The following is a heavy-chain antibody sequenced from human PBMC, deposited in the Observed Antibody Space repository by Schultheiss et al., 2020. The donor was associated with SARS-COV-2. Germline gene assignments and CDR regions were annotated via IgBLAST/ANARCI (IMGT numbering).Heavy chain of an antibody. CDR1: GFTFSSYA. D-gene: IGHD3-10*01. CDR3: AKGSGDITMVRGVIITSYYYYYMDV. J-gene: IGHJ6*03. CDR2: ISGSGGST. V-gene: IGHV3-23*01. Sequence: GESLKISCAASGFTFSSYAMSWVRQAPGKGLEWVSAISGSGGSTYYADSVKGRFTISRDNSKNTLYLQMNSLRAEDTAVYYCAKGSGDITMVRGVIITSYYYYYMDVWGKGTTVTVSS.